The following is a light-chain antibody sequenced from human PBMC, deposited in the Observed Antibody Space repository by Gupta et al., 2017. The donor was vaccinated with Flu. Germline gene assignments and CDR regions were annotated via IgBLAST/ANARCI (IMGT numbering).Light chain of an antibody. CDR1: SSDVVGYNI. J-gene: IGLJ1*01. Sequence: SPPNQPASVAGSPGPTITTSSPGTSSDVVGYNIVSWYQQHPGKAPKLMIYEVSNRPSGGFNRFSGAKTGSTASLTTSCRQAEDEADYYCSSYTSSSTPLVFGTGTKVTVL. V-gene: IGLV2-14*01. CDR3: SSYTSSSTPLV. CDR2: EVS.